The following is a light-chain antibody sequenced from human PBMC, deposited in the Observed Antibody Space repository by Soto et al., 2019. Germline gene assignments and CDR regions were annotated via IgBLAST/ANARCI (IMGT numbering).Light chain of an antibody. CDR2: GAS. V-gene: IGKV3-20*01. Sequence: EIVMTQSPATLSVSTGTRATLSSTASQSVSSNLDWYQQKPGQAPRLLIYGASTRATGIPDRFTGSGSGSDFTLTISRLEPEDFAVYYCQQYGTSPWTFGQGTKVDIK. J-gene: IGKJ1*01. CDR3: QQYGTSPWT. CDR1: QSVSSN.